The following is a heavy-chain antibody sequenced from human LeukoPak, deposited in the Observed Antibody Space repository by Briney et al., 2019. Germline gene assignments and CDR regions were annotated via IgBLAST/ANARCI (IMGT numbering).Heavy chain of an antibody. CDR2: FDAENDET. V-gene: IGHV1-24*01. CDR3: ATEKAWNHGRFDY. D-gene: IGHD1-14*01. J-gene: IGHJ4*02. CDR1: EYTVTELS. Sequence: ASVKVSCKVSEYTVTELSFHWVRQAPGEGLEWMGGFDAENDETIYAQKFQGRVTVTQDTSTDTAYMELSSLRSEDTAVYYCATEKAWNHGRFDYWGQGTPVIVSS.